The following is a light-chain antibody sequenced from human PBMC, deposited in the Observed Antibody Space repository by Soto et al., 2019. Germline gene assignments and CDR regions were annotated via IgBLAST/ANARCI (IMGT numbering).Light chain of an antibody. J-gene: IGKJ1*01. CDR3: QQYNTFWT. CDR2: KAS. Sequence: DIQMTQSPSTVSASVGDRVTITCRASQGISSWLAWYQQKPGKAPKLLIYKASGLESGVPSRFSGSGSGTEFTLTINGLQPDDFATYYCQQYNTFWTFGQGTKVDIK. V-gene: IGKV1-5*03. CDR1: QGISSW.